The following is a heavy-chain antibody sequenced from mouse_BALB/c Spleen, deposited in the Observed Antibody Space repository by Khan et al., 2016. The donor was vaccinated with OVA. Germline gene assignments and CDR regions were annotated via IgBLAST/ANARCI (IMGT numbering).Heavy chain of an antibody. Sequence: QVQLQQSGAELAKPGASVKMSCKASGYTFTTYSMHWVKQRPGQGLEWIGYINPTSGYTDYNEKFKDRATLSADRSSSTAYMQLSSLTSDDSAVYNSTRDRFDYWGQGTTVTVSS. D-gene: IGHD2-14*01. CDR3: TRDRFDY. CDR2: INPTSGYT. V-gene: IGHV1-4*01. J-gene: IGHJ2*01. CDR1: GYTFTTYS.